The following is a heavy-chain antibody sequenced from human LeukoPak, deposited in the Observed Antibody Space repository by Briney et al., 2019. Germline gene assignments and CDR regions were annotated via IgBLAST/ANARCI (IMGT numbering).Heavy chain of an antibody. Sequence: SETLSLTCTVSGGSISSYYWTWIRQPPGKGLEWIGEINHSGSTNYNPSLKSRVTISVDTSKNQFSLKLSSVTAADTAVYYCARGKRYFDWLFDYWGQGTLVTVSS. CDR2: INHSGST. CDR3: ARGKRYFDWLFDY. CDR1: GGSISSYY. D-gene: IGHD3-9*01. J-gene: IGHJ4*02. V-gene: IGHV4-34*01.